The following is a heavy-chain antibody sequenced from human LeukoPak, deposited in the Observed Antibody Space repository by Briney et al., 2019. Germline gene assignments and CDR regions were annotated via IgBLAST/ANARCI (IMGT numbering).Heavy chain of an antibody. CDR3: TRGSRGYSYG. CDR1: GGSISSSGYY. J-gene: IGHJ4*02. V-gene: IGHV4-39*01. CDR2: IYYSGST. D-gene: IGHD5-18*01. Sequence: SETLSLTCTVSGGSISSSGYYWGWIRQPPGKGLEWIGSIYYSGSTYYTPSLKSRVTISVDTSKNQFSLKLSSVTAADTAVYYCTRGSRGYSYGWGQGTLVTVSS.